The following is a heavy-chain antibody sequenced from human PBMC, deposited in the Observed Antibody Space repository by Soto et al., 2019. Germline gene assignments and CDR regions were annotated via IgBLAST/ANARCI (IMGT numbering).Heavy chain of an antibody. Sequence: QVQLVESGGGVVQPGRSLRLSCAASGFTFRGHGMHWVRQAPGKGLEWVAVIWHDGSIKHYADSVKGRFTISRDNSKNTLYLQINSLRAEETAVYYCARDSNRDGYVLDYWGQGTLVTVSS. CDR1: GFTFRGHG. J-gene: IGHJ4*02. D-gene: IGHD5-12*01. CDR2: IWHDGSIK. V-gene: IGHV3-33*01. CDR3: ARDSNRDGYVLDY.